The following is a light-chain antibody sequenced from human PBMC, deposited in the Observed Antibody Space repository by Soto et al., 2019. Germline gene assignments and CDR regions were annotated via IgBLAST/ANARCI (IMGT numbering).Light chain of an antibody. CDR2: GNT. CDR1: SSKIVADHH. CDR3: QSYDASLRAYV. V-gene: IGLV1-40*01. J-gene: IGLJ1*01. Sequence: QSVLTQPPSVSGAPGQRVTIFGTGGSSKIVADHHVHWYPQFPGTAPRLLIYGNTNRPSGVPGRFSGSKSGTSASLAITGLQAEDEGDYYCQSYDASLRAYVFGPGTKVTVL.